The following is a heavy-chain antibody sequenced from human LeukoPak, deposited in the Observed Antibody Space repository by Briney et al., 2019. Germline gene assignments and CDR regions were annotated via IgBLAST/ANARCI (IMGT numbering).Heavy chain of an antibody. CDR3: ARDQWGVGATLDY. CDR2: ISGSGGST. Sequence: GGSLRLSCAASGFTFSSYAMSWVRQAPGKGLEWVSAISGSGGSTYYADSVKGRFTISRDNSKNTLYLQMNSLRAEDTAVYYCARDQWGVGATLDYWGQGTLVTVSS. D-gene: IGHD1-26*01. J-gene: IGHJ4*02. V-gene: IGHV3-23*01. CDR1: GFTFSSYA.